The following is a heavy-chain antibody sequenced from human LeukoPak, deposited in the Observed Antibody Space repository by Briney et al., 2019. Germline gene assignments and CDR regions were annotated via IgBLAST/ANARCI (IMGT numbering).Heavy chain of an antibody. CDR2: IRYDGSNK. V-gene: IGHV3-30*02. D-gene: IGHD1-1*01. CDR1: GFTFDDYG. CDR3: AKDEAGNDIFDY. J-gene: IGHJ4*02. Sequence: GGSLRLSCAASGFTFDDYGMSWVRQAPGKGLEWVAFIRYDGSNKYYADSVKGRFTISRDNSKNTLYLQMNSLRAEDTAVYYCAKDEAGNDIFDYWGQGTLVTVSS.